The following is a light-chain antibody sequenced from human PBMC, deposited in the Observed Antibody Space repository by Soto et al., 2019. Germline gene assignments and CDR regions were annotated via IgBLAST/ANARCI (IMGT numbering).Light chain of an antibody. J-gene: IGKJ2*01. CDR3: QQSSNTLMYT. CDR1: QSIDTS. Sequence: DIQMTQSPSSLSASVGDRVTITCRASQSIDTSLNWYQQRPGEAPKLLIYAASNLQSGVPSRFSAGGSWTEFTLTISSLQPEDFANYYCQQSSNTLMYTFGQGTKLEIK. V-gene: IGKV1-39*01. CDR2: AAS.